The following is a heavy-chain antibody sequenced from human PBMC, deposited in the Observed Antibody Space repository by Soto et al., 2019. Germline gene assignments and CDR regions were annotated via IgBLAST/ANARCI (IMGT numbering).Heavy chain of an antibody. V-gene: IGHV5-51*01. Sequence: GESLKISCKGSGYSFTSYWIGWVRQVPGKGLEWMGIIYPGDPDTRYSPSFQGQVTISVDKSISTAYLQWSSLKASDTAMYYCARQIPAAIGYYGMDVWGQGTTVTVSS. CDR3: ARQIPAAIGYYGMDV. CDR1: GYSFTSYW. D-gene: IGHD2-2*02. CDR2: IYPGDPDT. J-gene: IGHJ6*02.